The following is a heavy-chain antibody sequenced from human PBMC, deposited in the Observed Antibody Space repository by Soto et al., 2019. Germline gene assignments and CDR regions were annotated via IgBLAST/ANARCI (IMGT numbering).Heavy chain of an antibody. CDR2: IYYSGST. V-gene: IGHV4-31*03. J-gene: IGHJ4*02. CDR3: ARGSEGSSGWYEVGY. Sequence: PSETLSLTCTVSGGSISSGGYYWSWIRQHPGKGLEWIGYIYYSGSTYSNPSLKSRVTISVDTSKNQFSLKLTSVTAAYTAVYYCARGSEGSSGWYEVGYWGQGTLVTVSS. CDR1: GGSISSGGYY. D-gene: IGHD6-19*01.